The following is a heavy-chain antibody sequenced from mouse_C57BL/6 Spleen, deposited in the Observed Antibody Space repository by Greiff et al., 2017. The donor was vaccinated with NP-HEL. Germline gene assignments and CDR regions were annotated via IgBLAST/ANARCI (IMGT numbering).Heavy chain of an antibody. CDR3: ARYPPMVTYAMDY. CDR2: IYPGSGST. Sequence: QVQLQQPGAELVKPGASVKMSCKASGYTFTSYWITWVKQRPGQGLEWIGDIYPGSGSTNYNEKFKSKATLTVDTSSSTAYMQLSSLTSEDSAVYYCARYPPMVTYAMDYWGQGTSVTVSS. CDR1: GYTFTSYW. D-gene: IGHD2-9*01. J-gene: IGHJ4*01. V-gene: IGHV1-55*01.